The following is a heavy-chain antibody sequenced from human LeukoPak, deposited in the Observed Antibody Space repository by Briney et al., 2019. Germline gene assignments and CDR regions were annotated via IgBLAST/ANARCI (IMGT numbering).Heavy chain of an antibody. CDR3: ARAYGSGSYCPNY. V-gene: IGHV3-30*02. Sequence: GGSLRLSCAASGFTFSSYGMHWVRQAPGKGLEWVAFIRYDGSNKYYADSVKGRFTISRDNSKNTLYLQMNSLRAEDTAVYYCARAYGSGSYCPNYWGQGTLVTVSS. J-gene: IGHJ4*02. D-gene: IGHD3-10*01. CDR1: GFTFSSYG. CDR2: IRYDGSNK.